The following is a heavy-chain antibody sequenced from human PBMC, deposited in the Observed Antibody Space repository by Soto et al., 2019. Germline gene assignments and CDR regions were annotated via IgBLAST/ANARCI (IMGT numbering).Heavy chain of an antibody. CDR3: ARWVSGYYVDY. D-gene: IGHD5-12*01. Sequence: PGGSLRLSCAASGFSFSSYGMNWVRQAPGKGLDWVAVIWYDGSNKNYADSVKGRFTISRDNSKNTLYLQMNSLRAEDTAVYFCARWVSGYYVDYWGQGILVTVSS. J-gene: IGHJ4*02. CDR2: IWYDGSNK. V-gene: IGHV3-33*01. CDR1: GFSFSSYG.